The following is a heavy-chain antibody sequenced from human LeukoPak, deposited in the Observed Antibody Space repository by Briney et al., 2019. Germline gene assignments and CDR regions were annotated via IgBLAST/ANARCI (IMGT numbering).Heavy chain of an antibody. J-gene: IGHJ5*02. CDR1: GYTFTNYY. Sequence: GASVKVSCKASGYTFTNYYIHWVRQAPGQGLECMGIINPSGGSTSYAQTFQGRVTMTRDTSISTAYMELSRLRSDDTAVYYCARDRRIQAPEAYSSSPLSAWGQGTLVTVSS. D-gene: IGHD6-13*01. CDR2: INPSGGST. CDR3: ARDRRIQAPEAYSSSPLSA. V-gene: IGHV1-46*01.